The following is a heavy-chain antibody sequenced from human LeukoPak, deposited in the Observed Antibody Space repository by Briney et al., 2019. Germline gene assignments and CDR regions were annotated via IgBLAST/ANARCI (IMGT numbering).Heavy chain of an antibody. D-gene: IGHD2-2*01. CDR1: GYTFTSYG. CDR3: ARDSKGGYCSSTSCYYIDY. CDR2: ISAYNGNT. Sequence: ASVKVSCKASGYTFTSYGISWVRQAPGQGLEWMGWISAYNGNTNYAQKLQGRVTMTTDTSTSTAYMELSSLRSEDTAVYYCARDSKGGYCSSTSCYYIDYWGQGTLVTVSS. J-gene: IGHJ4*02. V-gene: IGHV1-18*01.